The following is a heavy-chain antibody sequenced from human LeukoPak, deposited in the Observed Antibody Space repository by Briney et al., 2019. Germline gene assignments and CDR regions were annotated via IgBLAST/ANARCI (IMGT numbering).Heavy chain of an antibody. CDR2: INHSGST. J-gene: IGHJ4*02. V-gene: IGHV4-34*01. D-gene: IGHD6-25*01. CDR3: ARGYGIAAPGIDY. CDR1: GGSFSGYY. Sequence: PSETLSLTCAVYGGSFSGYYWSWIRQPPGKGLEWIGEINHSGSTNYNPSLKSRVTISVDTSKNQFSLKLSSVTAADTAVYYCARGYGIAAPGIDYWGQGTLVTVSS.